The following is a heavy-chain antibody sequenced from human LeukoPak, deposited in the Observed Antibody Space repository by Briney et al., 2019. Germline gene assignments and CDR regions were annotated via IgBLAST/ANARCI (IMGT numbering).Heavy chain of an antibody. V-gene: IGHV3-23*01. CDR2: ISGNAGST. D-gene: IGHD6-13*01. Sequence: GGSLRLSCAASGFTFSNSAMSWVRQAPGKGLEWVSGISGNAGSTYYADSVKGRFTISRDNSKNTLYLQMNSLRADDTAVYLCAKDTSTSWPYYFHYWGQGTLVTVSS. J-gene: IGHJ4*02. CDR1: GFTFSNSA. CDR3: AKDTSTSWPYYFHY.